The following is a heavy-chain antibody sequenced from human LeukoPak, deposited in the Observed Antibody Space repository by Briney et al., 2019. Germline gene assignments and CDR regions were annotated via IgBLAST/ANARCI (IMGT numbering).Heavy chain of an antibody. J-gene: IGHJ3*02. CDR2: ISSSSTYI. CDR1: GFTFSSHS. Sequence: GGSLRLSCAASGFTFSSHSMNWVRQAPGKGLEWVSSISSSSTYIYYADSVKGRFTISRDNAKNSLYLQMNSPRAEDTAVYYCARVFVDTAMVRAFDIWGQGTMVTVSS. V-gene: IGHV3-21*01. D-gene: IGHD5-18*01. CDR3: ARVFVDTAMVRAFDI.